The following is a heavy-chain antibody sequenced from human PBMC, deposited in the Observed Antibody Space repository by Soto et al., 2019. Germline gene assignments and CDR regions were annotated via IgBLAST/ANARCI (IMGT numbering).Heavy chain of an antibody. V-gene: IGHV3-23*01. J-gene: IGHJ4*02. CDR1: GFTFSTFA. CDR2: ISGSGSNST. D-gene: IGHD2-15*01. CDR3: AKGGGSCCFDQ. Sequence: EVQLLESGGGLVQPGGSLRLSCAASGFTFSTFAMSWVRQAPGKGLEWVSAISGSGSNSTFYRDSVKGRFTISRDNTKNTLYLQMNSMGAEDTAVYYCAKGGGSCCFDQWGQGTLVTVSS.